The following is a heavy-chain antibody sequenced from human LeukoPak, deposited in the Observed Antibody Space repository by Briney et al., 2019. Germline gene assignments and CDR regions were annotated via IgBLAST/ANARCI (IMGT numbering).Heavy chain of an antibody. J-gene: IGHJ4*02. D-gene: IGHD2-15*01. V-gene: IGHV3-30*03. Sequence: AGRSLRLSCAASGFTFSSYGMHWVRQAPGKGLEWVAVISYDGSNKYYADSVKGRFTISRDNSKNTLYLLMNSLIPEDTAVYYCAREVVSSPSYFDSWGQGTLVTVSS. CDR2: ISYDGSNK. CDR3: AREVVSSPSYFDS. CDR1: GFTFSSYG.